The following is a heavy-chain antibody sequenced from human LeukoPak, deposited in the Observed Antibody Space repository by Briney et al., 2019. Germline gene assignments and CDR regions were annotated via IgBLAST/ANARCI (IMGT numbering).Heavy chain of an antibody. CDR1: GYTFTTFD. Sequence: ASVKVSCKASGYTFTTFDINWVRQATGQGLEWMGWMNPNSGNTGYAQKFQGRVTMTRDTSTSTVYMELNSLRAEDTAVYYCARAHRWLLAPGAFDIWGQGTMVTVSS. J-gene: IGHJ3*02. V-gene: IGHV1-8*02. D-gene: IGHD5-24*01. CDR3: ARAHRWLLAPGAFDI. CDR2: MNPNSGNT.